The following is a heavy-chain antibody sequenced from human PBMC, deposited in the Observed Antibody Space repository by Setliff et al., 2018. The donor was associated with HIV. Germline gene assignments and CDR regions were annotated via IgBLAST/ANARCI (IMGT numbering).Heavy chain of an antibody. D-gene: IGHD3-3*01. V-gene: IGHV1-18*01. CDR2: ISAYNGNA. CDR3: ARASGYRLVDY. J-gene: IGHJ4*02. CDR1: GYTFASFG. Sequence: GASVKVSCKASGYTFASFGITWVRQAPGQGLEWMGWISAYNGNANYPQKLQDRVTMTTDTSTTTAYMELRSLTSDDTALYYCARASGYRLVDYWGQGTLVTVSS.